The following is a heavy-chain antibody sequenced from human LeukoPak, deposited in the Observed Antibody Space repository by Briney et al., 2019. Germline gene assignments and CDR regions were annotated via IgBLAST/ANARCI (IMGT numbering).Heavy chain of an antibody. V-gene: IGHV3-33*01. CDR2: IWYDGSNE. CDR3: APQQLPYYYGMDV. Sequence: GGSLRLSCAASGFTFSSYGMHWVRQAPGKGLEWVAVIWYDGSNEYYADSVKGRFTISRDNSKNTLYLQMNSLRAEDTAVYYCAPQQLPYYYGMDVWGQGTTVTVSS. CDR1: GFTFSSYG. J-gene: IGHJ6*02. D-gene: IGHD6-13*01.